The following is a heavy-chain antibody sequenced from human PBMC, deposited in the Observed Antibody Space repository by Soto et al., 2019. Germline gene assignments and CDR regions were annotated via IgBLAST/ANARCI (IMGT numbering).Heavy chain of an antibody. V-gene: IGHV4-4*02. CDR1: GGSISSTNW. J-gene: IGHJ6*02. CDR2: IYHSGST. Sequence: SETLSLTCAVSGGSISSTNWWSWVRQPPGKGLEWIGEIYHSGSTNYNPSLKSRVTISVDKSKNQFSLKLSSVTAADTAVYYCARGGVAGVCGMDVWGQGTTVTVSS. D-gene: IGHD6-19*01. CDR3: ARGGVAGVCGMDV.